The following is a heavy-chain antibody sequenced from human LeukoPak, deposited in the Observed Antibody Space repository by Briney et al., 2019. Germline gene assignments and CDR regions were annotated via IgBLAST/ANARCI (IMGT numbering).Heavy chain of an antibody. CDR3: ASAPFGVVTRFDY. D-gene: IGHD3-3*01. Sequence: SQTLSLTCAISGDSVSSNSAAWNWIRQSPTRGLEWLGRAYYRSKWYYDYSVSMKSRITINPDTSKNQFSLQLNSVTPEDTAVYYCASAPFGVVTRFDYWGQGTLVTVSS. V-gene: IGHV6-1*01. CDR2: AYYRSKWYY. J-gene: IGHJ4*02. CDR1: GDSVSSNSAA.